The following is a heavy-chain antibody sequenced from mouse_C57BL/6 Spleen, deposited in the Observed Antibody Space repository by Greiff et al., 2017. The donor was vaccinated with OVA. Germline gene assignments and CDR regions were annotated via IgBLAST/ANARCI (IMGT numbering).Heavy chain of an antibody. V-gene: IGHV5-15*01. Sequence: EVKLVESGGGLVQPGGSLKLSCAASGFPFRDYGMAWVRQAPRKGPEWVAFISNLAYSIYYAATVTGRFTISRETAKNTLYLEMSSLRSEDTAMYYCARLVRYYYAMDYWGQGTSVTVSS. CDR3: ARLVRYYYAMDY. J-gene: IGHJ4*01. CDR2: ISNLAYSI. CDR1: GFPFRDYG.